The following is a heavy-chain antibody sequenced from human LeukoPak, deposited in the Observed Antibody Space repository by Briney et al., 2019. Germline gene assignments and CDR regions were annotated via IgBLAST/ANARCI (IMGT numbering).Heavy chain of an antibody. CDR1: GFTFSAYD. CDR3: ARDRRGGAFDI. CDR2: ITTSSKTI. V-gene: IGHV3-48*04. J-gene: IGHJ3*02. Sequence: GGSLRLSCAASGFTFSAYDMNWVRQAPGKGLVWVSFITTSSKTIFYADSVKGRFTISRDNAMNPLYLQMNSLRAEDTAVNYCARDRRGGAFDIWGQGTLVTVSS. D-gene: IGHD2-15*01.